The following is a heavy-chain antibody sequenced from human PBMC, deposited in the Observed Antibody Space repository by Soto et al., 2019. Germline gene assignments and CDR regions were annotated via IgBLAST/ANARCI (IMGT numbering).Heavy chain of an antibody. CDR2: MNSDGSTT. CDR3: ATAEVDY. J-gene: IGHJ4*02. Sequence: GGSLRLSCAASGFTFGNYWMHWVRQAPGKGLEWVSRMNSDGSTTNYANSVKGRFTVSRDNARNTLHLQMNSLRAEDTAVYYCATAEVDYWGPGTLVTVSS. CDR1: GFTFGNYW. V-gene: IGHV3-74*01.